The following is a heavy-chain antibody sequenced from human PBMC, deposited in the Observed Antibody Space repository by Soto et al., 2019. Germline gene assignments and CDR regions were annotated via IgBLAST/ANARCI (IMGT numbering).Heavy chain of an antibody. CDR1: GGSISSYY. CDR2: IYYSGST. D-gene: IGHD3-22*01. CDR3: ARESLLRVFDH. Sequence: PSETLSLTCTVSGGSISSYYWSWIRQPPGKGLEWIGYIYYSGSTNYNPSLKSRVTISVDTSKNQLSLKLSSVTAADTAVYYCARESLLRVFDHWGKGTLVTVSS. V-gene: IGHV4-59*12. J-gene: IGHJ4*02.